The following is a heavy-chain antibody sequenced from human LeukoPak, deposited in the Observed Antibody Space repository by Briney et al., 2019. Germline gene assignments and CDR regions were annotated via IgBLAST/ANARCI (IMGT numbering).Heavy chain of an antibody. D-gene: IGHD3-22*01. V-gene: IGHV3-33*01. CDR1: GFTFSSYG. Sequence: PGGSLRLSCAASGFTFSSYGMHWVRQAPGKGLEWVAVIWYDGSNKYYADSVKGRFTISRDNSKNTLYLQMNSLRAEDTAVYYCARDPHYTMIVGKPKSKFDYWGQGTLVTVSS. CDR2: IWYDGSNK. J-gene: IGHJ4*02. CDR3: ARDPHYTMIVGKPKSKFDY.